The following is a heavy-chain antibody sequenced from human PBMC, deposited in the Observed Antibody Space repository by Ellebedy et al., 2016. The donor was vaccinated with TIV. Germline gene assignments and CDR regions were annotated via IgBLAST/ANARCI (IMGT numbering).Heavy chain of an antibody. D-gene: IGHD4-11*01. V-gene: IGHV3-7*03. CDR1: GVMFWRRL. CDR2: ISYDGREE. Sequence: GESLKISCAASGVMFWRRLMSWVRQAPGKGLGWVANISYDGREENYVDSVRGLFTISRDNAKNLLSLHMNTLRAEDTAVYYCASGLTGDYRAFDVWGPGTMVTVSS. J-gene: IGHJ3*01. CDR3: ASGLTGDYRAFDV.